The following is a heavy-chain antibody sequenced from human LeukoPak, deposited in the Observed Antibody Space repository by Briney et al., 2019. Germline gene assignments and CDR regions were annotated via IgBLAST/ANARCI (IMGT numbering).Heavy chain of an antibody. CDR3: AGLGYSSSSPFDY. J-gene: IGHJ4*02. Sequence: GGSLRLSCAASGFTFSSYWMSWVRQAPGKGLEWVANIKQDGSEKYYVDSVKGRFTISRDNSKNTLYLQMNSLRAEDTAVYYCAGLGYSSSSPFDYWGQGTLVTVSS. D-gene: IGHD6-6*01. V-gene: IGHV3-7*03. CDR2: IKQDGSEK. CDR1: GFTFSSYW.